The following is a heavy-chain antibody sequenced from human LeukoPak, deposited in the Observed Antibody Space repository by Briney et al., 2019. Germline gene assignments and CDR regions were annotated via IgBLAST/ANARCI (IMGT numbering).Heavy chain of an antibody. V-gene: IGHV3-23*01. CDR2: ISGSGDST. CDR3: AKGTVGNVYYYAMDV. Sequence: GGSLRLSCAVSGFTFSSCAMNWVRQAPGKGLEWVSIISGSGDSTYYADSVKGRFTISRDNSKNTLYLQVNSLRADDTAVYYCAKGTVGNVYYYAMDVWGQGTTVTISS. CDR1: GFTFSSCA. J-gene: IGHJ6*02. D-gene: IGHD4-23*01.